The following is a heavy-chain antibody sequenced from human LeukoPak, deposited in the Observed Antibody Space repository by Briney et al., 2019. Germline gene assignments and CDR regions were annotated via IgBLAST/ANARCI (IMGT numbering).Heavy chain of an antibody. CDR1: GGSIDSSSYY. J-gene: IGHJ4*02. CDR3: ARLHSTHSSNS. CDR2: IYSSGST. V-gene: IGHV4-39*01. Sequence: ASETLSLTCTVSGGSIDSSSYYRGWIRQPPGKGLEWIVSIYSSGSTYYNPSLKSRVTISVDTSKNQFSLRLSSVTAADTAVYYCARLHSTHSSNSWGQGTLVTVST. D-gene: IGHD6-13*01.